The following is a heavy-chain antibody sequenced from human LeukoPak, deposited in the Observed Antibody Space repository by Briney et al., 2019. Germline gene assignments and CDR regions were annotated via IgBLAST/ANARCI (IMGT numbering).Heavy chain of an antibody. CDR3: ARALRYYDSSGYFHYFDY. J-gene: IGHJ4*02. D-gene: IGHD3-22*01. V-gene: IGHV1-2*02. Sequence: ASVKVSCKASGYTFTGYYMHWVRQAPGQGLELMGWINPNSGGTNYAQKFQGRVTMTRDTSISTAYMELSRLRSDDTAVYYCARALRYYDSSGYFHYFDYWGQGTLVTVSS. CDR2: INPNSGGT. CDR1: GYTFTGYY.